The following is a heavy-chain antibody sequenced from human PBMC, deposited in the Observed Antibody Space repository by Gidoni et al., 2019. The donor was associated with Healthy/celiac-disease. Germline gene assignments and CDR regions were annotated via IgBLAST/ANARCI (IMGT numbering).Heavy chain of an antibody. CDR1: GYTFTSYA. CDR3: ARGGYSSSSGSGWYYPYYYYGMDV. V-gene: IGHV1-8*01. J-gene: IGHJ6*02. D-gene: IGHD6-6*01. Sequence: QVQLVQSGAEVKKPGASVKVSCKASGYTFTSYATNWVLQATGQGLEWMGWMNPNSGNTGYAQKFQGRVTMTRNTSISTAYMELSSLRSEDTAVYYCARGGYSSSSGSGWYYPYYYYGMDVWGQGTTVTVSS. CDR2: MNPNSGNT.